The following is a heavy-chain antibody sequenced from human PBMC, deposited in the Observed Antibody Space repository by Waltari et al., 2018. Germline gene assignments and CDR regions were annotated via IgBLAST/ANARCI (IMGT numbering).Heavy chain of an antibody. V-gene: IGHV3-23*01. D-gene: IGHD7-27*01. CDR3: AKNAALGQAFFDY. Sequence: EVQLLESGGGLVQPGGSLRLSCVASGFTFSSYAMTWVRQAPGKGPEWVSAISPAGDSIYYRDSVKGRFTISRDNSRNMLYLQMNSLRVEDAALYYCAKNAALGQAFFDYWGQGTLVTVSS. CDR2: ISPAGDSI. J-gene: IGHJ4*02. CDR1: GFTFSSYA.